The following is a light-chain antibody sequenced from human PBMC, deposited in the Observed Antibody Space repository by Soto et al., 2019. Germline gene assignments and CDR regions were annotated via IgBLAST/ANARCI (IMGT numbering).Light chain of an antibody. CDR1: QSVSSY. V-gene: IGKV3-11*01. CDR3: QQRSNWPPRVT. J-gene: IGKJ3*01. Sequence: EIVLTQSPATLSLSPGERATLSCGASQSVSSYLAWYQQKPGQAPRLLIYDASNRATGIPARFSGSGSGTDFTLTISSLEPEDFAVYYCQQRSNWPPRVTFGPGTRWIS. CDR2: DAS.